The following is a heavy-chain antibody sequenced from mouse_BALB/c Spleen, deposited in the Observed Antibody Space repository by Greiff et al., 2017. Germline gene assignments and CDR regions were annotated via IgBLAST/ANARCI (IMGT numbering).Heavy chain of an antibody. Sequence: EVQLVESGGGLVKPGGSLKLSCAASGFTFSSYAMSWVRQTPEKRLEWVASISSGGSTYYPDSVKGRFTISRDNARNILYLQMSSLRSEDTAMYYCARGYYGKWYFDVWGAGTTVTVSS. J-gene: IGHJ1*01. CDR3: ARGYYGKWYFDV. CDR2: ISSGGST. CDR1: GFTFSSYA. D-gene: IGHD2-1*01. V-gene: IGHV5-6-5*01.